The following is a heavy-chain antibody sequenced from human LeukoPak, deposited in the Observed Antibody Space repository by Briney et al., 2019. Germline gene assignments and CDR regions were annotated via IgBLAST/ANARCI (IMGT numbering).Heavy chain of an antibody. J-gene: IGHJ4*02. CDR1: GFTFSSYW. CDR2: INSDGSST. V-gene: IGHV3-74*01. D-gene: IGHD3-3*01. CDR3: AYINDFWSGYRYYFDY. Sequence: GGSLSLSCAASGFTFSSYWMHWVRQAPGKGLVWVSRINSDGSSTSYADSVKGRFTISRDNAKNTLYLQMNSLRAEDTAVYYCAYINDFWSGYRYYFDYWGQGTLVTVSS.